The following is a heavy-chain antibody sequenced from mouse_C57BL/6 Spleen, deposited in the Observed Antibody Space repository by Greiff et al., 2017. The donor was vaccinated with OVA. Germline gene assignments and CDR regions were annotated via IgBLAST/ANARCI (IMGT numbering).Heavy chain of an antibody. CDR1: GYTFTDYE. V-gene: IGHV1-15*01. D-gene: IGHD3-3*01. J-gene: IGHJ3*01. CDR3: TREGRQFVAWFAY. CDR2: IDPETGGT. Sequence: VQLQESGAELVRPGASVTLSCKASGYTFTDYEMHWVKQTPVHGLEWIGAIDPETGGTAYNQKFKGKAILTADKSSSTAYMELRSLTSEDSAVYYCTREGRQFVAWFAYWGQGTLVTVSA.